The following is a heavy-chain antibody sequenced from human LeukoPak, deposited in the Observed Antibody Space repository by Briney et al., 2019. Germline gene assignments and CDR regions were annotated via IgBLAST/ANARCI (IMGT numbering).Heavy chain of an antibody. J-gene: IGHJ4*02. D-gene: IGHD3-22*01. CDR3: AKDAYYYDSSGYWDY. V-gene: IGHV3-23*01. Sequence: GGSLRLSCAASGFTFSSYGMSWVRQAPGKGLEWVSAISGSGGSTYYADSVKGRFTISRDNSKNTLYLQMNSLRAEDTAVYYCAKDAYYYDSSGYWDYWGQGTLVTVAS. CDR1: GFTFSSYG. CDR2: ISGSGGST.